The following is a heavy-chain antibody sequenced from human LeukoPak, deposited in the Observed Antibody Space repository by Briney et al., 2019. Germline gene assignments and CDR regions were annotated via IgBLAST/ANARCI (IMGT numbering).Heavy chain of an antibody. CDR3: ARGLAGGFDY. CDR1: GYTFTGYH. J-gene: IGHJ4*02. Sequence: ASVKVSCKTSGYTFTGYHLHWVRQVPGQGLEWMGRIIPNSGDAIYALKFQDRVTLTRDTSINTVYMELNRLRSDDTALYYCARGLAGGFDYWGQGTLVTVSS. CDR2: IIPNSGDA. V-gene: IGHV1-2*06. D-gene: IGHD3-10*01.